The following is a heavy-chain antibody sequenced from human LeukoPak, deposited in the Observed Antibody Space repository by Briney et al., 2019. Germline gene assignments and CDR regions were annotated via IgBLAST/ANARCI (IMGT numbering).Heavy chain of an antibody. D-gene: IGHD6-19*01. CDR3: ARDQGSSGWYFDY. V-gene: IGHV1-69*06. J-gene: IGHJ4*02. CDR2: IIPIFGTA. CDR1: GGTFSSYA. Sequence: SVTVSFKASGGTFSSYAISWVRQAPGQGLEWMGGIIPIFGTANYAQKFQGRVTITADKSTSTAYMELSSLRSEDTAVYYCARDQGSSGWYFDYWGQGTLVTVSS.